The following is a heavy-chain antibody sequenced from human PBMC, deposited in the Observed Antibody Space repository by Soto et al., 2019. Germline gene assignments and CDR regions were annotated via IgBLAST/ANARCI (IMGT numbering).Heavy chain of an antibody. D-gene: IGHD3-3*01. V-gene: IGHV3-30*03. CDR3: ARSFANGVVVPAAIPSVGLYDFWSGYYTPWFDP. Sequence: GGALRLSCAASGFTFSSYGMHWVRQAPGKGLEWVAVISYDGSNKYYPGSVKGRFTISRENAKNSLYLQMNSLRAGDTAVYYCARSFANGVVVPAAIPSVGLYDFWSGYYTPWFDPWGQGTLVTVSS. CDR2: ISYDGSNK. J-gene: IGHJ5*02. CDR1: GFTFSSYG.